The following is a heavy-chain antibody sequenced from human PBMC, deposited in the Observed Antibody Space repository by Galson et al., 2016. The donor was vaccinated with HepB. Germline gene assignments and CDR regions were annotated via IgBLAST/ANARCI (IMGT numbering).Heavy chain of an antibody. V-gene: IGHV4-4*07. D-gene: IGHD2-2*01. CDR2: IYTSGST. CDR1: GGSIN. CDR3: AREVIVVAPASRSYYYYYMDV. Sequence: SETLSLTCTVSGGSINWSWIRQSAGKGLEWIGRIYTSGSTNYSPSLKSRVTISVDTSRNQFSLRLSSVTAADTAVYYCAREVIVVAPASRSYYYYYMDVWGKGATVTVSS. J-gene: IGHJ6*03.